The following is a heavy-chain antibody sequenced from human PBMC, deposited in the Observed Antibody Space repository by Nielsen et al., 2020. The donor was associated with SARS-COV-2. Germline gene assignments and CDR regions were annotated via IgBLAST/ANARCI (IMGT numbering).Heavy chain of an antibody. CDR3: ARDRVDTQSYYYYGMDV. V-gene: IGHV3-21*01. CDR1: GFTFSSCS. Sequence: GESLKISCAASGFTFSSCSMNWVRQAPGKGLEWVSSISSSSSYIYYADSVKGRFTISRDNAKNSLYLQMNSLRAEDTAVYYCARDRVDTQSYYYYGMDVWGQGTTVTVSS. D-gene: IGHD3-10*01. J-gene: IGHJ6*02. CDR2: ISSSSSYI.